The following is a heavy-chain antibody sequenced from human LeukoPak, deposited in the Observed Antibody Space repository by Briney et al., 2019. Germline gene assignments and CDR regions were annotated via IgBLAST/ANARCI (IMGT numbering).Heavy chain of an antibody. J-gene: IGHJ4*02. CDR1: GGSISSYY. D-gene: IGHD3-10*01. Sequence: SETLSLTCTVSGGSISSYYWSWIRQPPGKGLEWIGYIFYSGTTNYNPSLKSRITISLDTSRNQFSLKLSSMTAADTAVYYCARAKLWETFDYWGQGTLVTVSS. V-gene: IGHV4-59*01. CDR2: IFYSGTT. CDR3: ARAKLWETFDY.